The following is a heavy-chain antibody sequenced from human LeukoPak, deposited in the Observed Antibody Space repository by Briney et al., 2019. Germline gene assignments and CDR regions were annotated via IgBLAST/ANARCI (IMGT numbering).Heavy chain of an antibody. D-gene: IGHD6-19*01. J-gene: IGHJ5*02. Sequence: GGSLRLSCAASGFTFDDYAMHWVRQAPGKGLEWVSGISWNSGSIGYADSVKGRFTISRDNAKNSLYLQMNSLRAEDMALYYCAKGRRSGWYGNWFDPWGQGTLVTVSS. CDR1: GFTFDDYA. CDR3: AKGRRSGWYGNWFDP. V-gene: IGHV3-9*03. CDR2: ISWNSGSI.